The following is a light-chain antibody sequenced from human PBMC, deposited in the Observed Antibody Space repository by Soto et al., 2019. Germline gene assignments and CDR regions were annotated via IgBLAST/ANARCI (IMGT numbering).Light chain of an antibody. Sequence: EIVLTQSPATLSLSPGERATLSCRASQSVSSSYLAWYQQKPGQAPRLLIYGASSRATGIPDRFSGSGSGTDFTLTISRLEPEDFAVYYCQQYGSSLLTFGGGTKV. V-gene: IGKV3-20*01. CDR2: GAS. CDR1: QSVSSSY. J-gene: IGKJ4*01. CDR3: QQYGSSLLT.